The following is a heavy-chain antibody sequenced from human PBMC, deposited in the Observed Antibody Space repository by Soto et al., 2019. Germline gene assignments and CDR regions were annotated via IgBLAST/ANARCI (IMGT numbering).Heavy chain of an antibody. V-gene: IGHV1-69*01. CDR3: ARDGGSHSGGIDY. J-gene: IGHJ4*02. Sequence: QVQLVQSGAEVKKPGSSVKVSCKASGGTFSSYSINWVRQAPGQGLEWMGEIIPIFGTANYAQKFQGRVTITADESTNTAYMELSSLRSEDTAVYYCARDGGSHSGGIDYWGQGTLVTVSS. D-gene: IGHD1-26*01. CDR2: IIPIFGTA. CDR1: GGTFSSYS.